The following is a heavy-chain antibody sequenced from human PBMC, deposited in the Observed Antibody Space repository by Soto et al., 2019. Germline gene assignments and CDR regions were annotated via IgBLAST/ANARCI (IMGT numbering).Heavy chain of an antibody. CDR2: ISYDGSNK. Sequence: GGSLRLSCASSGFTFSSYGMHWVRQAPGKGLEWVAVISYDGSNKYYADSVKGRFTISRDNSKNTLYLQMNSLRAEDTAVYYCAKSSSDPYDWRGMDVWGQGTTVTVSS. CDR1: GFTFSSYG. D-gene: IGHD3-3*01. CDR3: AKSSSDPYDWRGMDV. J-gene: IGHJ6*02. V-gene: IGHV3-30*18.